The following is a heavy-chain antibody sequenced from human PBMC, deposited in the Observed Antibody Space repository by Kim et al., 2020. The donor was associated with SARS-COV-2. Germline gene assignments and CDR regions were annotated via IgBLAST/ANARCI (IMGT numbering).Heavy chain of an antibody. CDR1: GFTFSNAW. V-gene: IGHV3-15*01. CDR2: IKSKTDGGTT. CDR3: TTDSPSLWFGELGDY. J-gene: IGHJ4*02. Sequence: GGSLRLSCAASGFTFSNAWMSWVRQAPGKGLEWVGRIKSKTDGGTTDYAAPVKGRFTISRDDSKNTLYLQMNSLKTEDTAVYYCTTDSPSLWFGELGDYWGQGTLVTVSS. D-gene: IGHD3-10*01.